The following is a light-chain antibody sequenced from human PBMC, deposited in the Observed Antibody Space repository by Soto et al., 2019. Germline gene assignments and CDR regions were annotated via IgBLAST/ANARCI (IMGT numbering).Light chain of an antibody. J-gene: IGKJ1*01. CDR2: KAS. V-gene: IGKV1-5*03. CDR3: QQYNSSPT. CDR1: QSISTW. Sequence: DIQMTQSPSTLSASIGDRVTITCRASQSISTWLAWYQQKPGKAPNLLIYKASSLESGVPSRFSGSGSGTEFTLTISSLQHDDFATYYCQQYNSSPTFGQGTKVEIK.